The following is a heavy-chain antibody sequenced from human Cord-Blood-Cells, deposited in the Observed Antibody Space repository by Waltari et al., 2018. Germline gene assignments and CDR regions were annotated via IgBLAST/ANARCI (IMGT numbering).Heavy chain of an antibody. J-gene: IGHJ4*02. D-gene: IGHD3-16*02. CDR1: GWCFSGSY. CDR3: AIGLGELSL. CDR2: INHSGST. Sequence: QVQLQQWGAGLLKPSATLSLTCAVYGWCFSGSYWSWIRQPPGKGLEWIGEINHSGSTNYNPSLKSRVTISVDTSKNQFSLKLSSVTAADTAVYYCAIGLGELSLWGQGTLVTVSS. V-gene: IGHV4-34*01.